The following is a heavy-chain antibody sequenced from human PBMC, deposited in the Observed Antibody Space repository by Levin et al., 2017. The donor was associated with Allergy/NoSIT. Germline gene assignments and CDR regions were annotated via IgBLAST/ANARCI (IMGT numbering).Heavy chain of an antibody. CDR3: TTGDCGGGSCHAFDY. CDR2: IKRKIDGGTT. CDR1: GFTFSNVW. D-gene: IGHD2-15*01. Sequence: PGGSLRLSCAASGFTFSNVWMTWVRQAPGKGLEWVGRIKRKIDGGTTDYAAPVKGAFTISRDDSKDTAYLEINSLKTGDTAVYYCTTGDCGGGSCHAFDYWGRGTLVTVSS. J-gene: IGHJ4*02. V-gene: IGHV3-15*01.